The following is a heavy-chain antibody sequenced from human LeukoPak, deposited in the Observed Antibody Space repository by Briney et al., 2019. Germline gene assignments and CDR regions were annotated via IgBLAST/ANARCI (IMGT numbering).Heavy chain of an antibody. V-gene: IGHV4-39*07. CDR3: ARDRSWAGGVEDY. Sequence: SETLSLTCTVSGGSISSSSYYWGWIRQPPGKGLEWIGSIYYSGSTYYNPSLKSRVTISVDTSKNQFSLKLSSVTAADTGVYYCARDRSWAGGVEDYWGQGTLVTVSS. CDR1: GGSISSSSYY. CDR2: IYYSGST. D-gene: IGHD2-8*02. J-gene: IGHJ4*02.